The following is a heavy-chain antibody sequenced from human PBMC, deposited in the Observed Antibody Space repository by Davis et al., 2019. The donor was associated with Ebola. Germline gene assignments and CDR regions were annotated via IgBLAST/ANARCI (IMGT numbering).Heavy chain of an antibody. CDR2: IIPILGIA. CDR1: GYTFTSYG. CDR3: ARDPDNWNWSGYGMDV. V-gene: IGHV1-69*04. D-gene: IGHD1-7*01. Sequence: SVKVSCKASGYTFTSYGISWVRQAPGQGLEWMGRIIPILGIANYAQKFQGRVTITADKSTSTAYMELSSLRSEDTAVYYCARDPDNWNWSGYGMDVWGQGTTVTVSS. J-gene: IGHJ6*02.